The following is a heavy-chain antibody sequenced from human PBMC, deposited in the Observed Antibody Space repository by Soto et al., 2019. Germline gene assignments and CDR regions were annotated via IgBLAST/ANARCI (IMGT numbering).Heavy chain of an antibody. D-gene: IGHD3-10*01. J-gene: IGHJ5*02. V-gene: IGHV6-1*01. Sequence: SQTLSLTCDIFGDSVSSNIVAWNWIRQSPSRGLEWLGRTYYRSSWSSDYAISVRSRMTINADTSKNQVSLHLSSVTPEDTAVYYCTRVSHLGRGLTSWGQGNLVTVSS. CDR1: GDSVSSNIVA. CDR2: TYYRSSWSS. CDR3: TRVSHLGRGLTS.